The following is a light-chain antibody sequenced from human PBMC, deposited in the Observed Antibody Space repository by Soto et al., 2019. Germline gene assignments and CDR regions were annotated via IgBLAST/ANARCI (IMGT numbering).Light chain of an antibody. CDR3: SSYTSSSTYV. Sequence: QSVLTQPPSASGTPGQRVTISCSGSSSNIGNNYVSWYQLLPGTAPKLLIYSHNQRPSGVPDRFSGSKSGTSASLAINGLRSEDEGDYYCSSYTSSSTYVFGTGTKVTVL. CDR1: SSNIGNNY. CDR2: SHN. V-gene: IGLV1-47*02. J-gene: IGLJ1*01.